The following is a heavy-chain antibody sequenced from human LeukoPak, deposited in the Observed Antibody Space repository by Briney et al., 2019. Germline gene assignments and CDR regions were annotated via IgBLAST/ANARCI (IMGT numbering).Heavy chain of an antibody. D-gene: IGHD3-16*01. CDR3: AKVGVGWVAFEY. Sequence: GGSLRLSCAASGFTFSSYSMNWVRQAPGKGLEWVSSISSSSSYIYYADSVKGRFTISRDNSKNTLYLQMNSLRAEDTAVYYCAKVGVGWVAFEYWGQGTLVTVSS. CDR2: ISSSSSYI. V-gene: IGHV3-21*04. CDR1: GFTFSSYS. J-gene: IGHJ4*02.